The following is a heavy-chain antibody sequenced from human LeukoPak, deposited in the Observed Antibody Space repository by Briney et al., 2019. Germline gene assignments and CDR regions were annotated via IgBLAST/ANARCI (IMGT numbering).Heavy chain of an antibody. CDR1: GFTFSSYA. CDR3: ARDLGYRGWYDYYYGMDV. Sequence: PGGSLRLSCAASGFTFSSYAMHWVRQAPGKGLEWVAVISYDGSNKYYADSVKGRFTISRDNSKNTLYLQMNSLRAEDTAVYYCARDLGYRGWYDYYYGMDVWGQGTTVTVSS. J-gene: IGHJ6*02. V-gene: IGHV3-30-3*01. D-gene: IGHD6-19*01. CDR2: ISYDGSNK.